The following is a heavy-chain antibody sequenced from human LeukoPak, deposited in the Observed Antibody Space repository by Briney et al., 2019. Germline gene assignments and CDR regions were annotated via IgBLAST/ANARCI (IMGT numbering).Heavy chain of an antibody. CDR2: IYWDDDK. V-gene: IGHV2-5*02. CDR1: GFSPSTSGVG. D-gene: IGHD5-18*01. CDR3: AHSWGPDTAMAASFDY. J-gene: IGHJ4*02. Sequence: ESGPTLVKPTQTLTLTCTFSGFSPSTSGVGVGWIRQPPGKALEWLALIYWDDDKRYSPSLKSRLTITKDTSKNQVVLTMTNMDPVDTATYYCAHSWGPDTAMAASFDYWGQGTLVTISS.